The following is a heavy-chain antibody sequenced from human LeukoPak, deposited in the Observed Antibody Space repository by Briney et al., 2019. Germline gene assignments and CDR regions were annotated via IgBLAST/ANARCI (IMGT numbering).Heavy chain of an antibody. Sequence: SETLSLTCTVSGGGGSISSHYWSWIRQPAGKGLEWIGSIYHSGSTYYNPSLKSRVTISVDTSKNQFSLKLSSVTAADTAVYYCAGSITMIVVVTFDYWGQGTLVAVSS. CDR1: GGGGSISSHY. D-gene: IGHD3-22*01. CDR2: IYHSGST. J-gene: IGHJ4*02. V-gene: IGHV4-39*07. CDR3: AGSITMIVVVTFDY.